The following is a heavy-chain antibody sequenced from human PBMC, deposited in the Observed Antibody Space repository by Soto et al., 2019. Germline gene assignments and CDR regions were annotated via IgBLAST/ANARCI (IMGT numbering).Heavy chain of an antibody. Sequence: QVQLVQSGAEVKEPGSSVTVSCRASGGTFRSSAISWVRQAPGQGLEWLGTVIPALDTTNYAQQFQGRVTITADESTDTAYMDLSSLRSEDTAIYYWAGDALSDTYLDFWSGFHLLDPWGQGTLVAVSS. V-gene: IGHV1-69*11. J-gene: IGHJ5*02. D-gene: IGHD3-3*01. CDR3: AGDALSDTYLDFWSGFHLLDP. CDR2: VIPALDTT. CDR1: GGTFRSSA.